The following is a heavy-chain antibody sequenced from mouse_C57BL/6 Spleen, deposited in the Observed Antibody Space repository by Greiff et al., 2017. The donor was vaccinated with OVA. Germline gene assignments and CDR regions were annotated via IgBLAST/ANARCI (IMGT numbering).Heavy chain of an antibody. CDR3: GRAGYYEYALAY. J-gene: IGHJ3*01. Sequence: VQLKESGPELVKPGASVKIPCKASGYTFTDYNMDWVKQSHGKSLEWIGDINPNNGGTIYNQKFKGKATLTVDKSSSTAYMELRSLTSEDTAVYYCGRAGYYEYALAYWGQGTLVTVSA. CDR1: GYTFTDYN. CDR2: INPNNGGT. V-gene: IGHV1-18*01. D-gene: IGHD2-4*01.